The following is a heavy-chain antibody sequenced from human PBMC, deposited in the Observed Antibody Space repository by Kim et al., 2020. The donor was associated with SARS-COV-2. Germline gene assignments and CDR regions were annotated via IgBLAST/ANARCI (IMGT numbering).Heavy chain of an antibody. J-gene: IGHJ5*02. Sequence: SETLSLTCAVYGGSFSGYYWSWIGQPPGKGLEWIGEINHSGSTNYNPSLKSRVTISVDTSKNQFSLKLSSVTAADTAVYYCARGQTSGGAWFDPWGQGTLVTVSS. D-gene: IGHD1-26*01. V-gene: IGHV4-34*01. CDR2: INHSGST. CDR1: GGSFSGYY. CDR3: ARGQTSGGAWFDP.